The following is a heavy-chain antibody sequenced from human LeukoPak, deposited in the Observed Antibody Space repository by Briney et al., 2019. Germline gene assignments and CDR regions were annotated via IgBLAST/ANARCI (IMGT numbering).Heavy chain of an antibody. Sequence: SETLSLTCAVYGGSFSGYYWSWIRQPPGKGLEWIGEINHSGSTNYNPSLKSRVTISVDTSKNQFSLKLSSVTAADTAVYYCARHLWFGELLPNRVSDYWGQGTLVTVSS. V-gene: IGHV4-34*01. J-gene: IGHJ4*02. D-gene: IGHD3-10*01. CDR1: GGSFSGYY. CDR3: ARHLWFGELLPNRVSDY. CDR2: INHSGST.